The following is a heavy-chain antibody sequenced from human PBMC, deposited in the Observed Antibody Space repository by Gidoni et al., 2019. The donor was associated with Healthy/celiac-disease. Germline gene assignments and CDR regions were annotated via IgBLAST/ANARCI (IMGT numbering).Heavy chain of an antibody. V-gene: IGHV4-34*01. CDR3: ARGQRRGNWYFDL. D-gene: IGHD3-16*01. J-gene: IGHJ2*01. Sequence: QVQLQQWGAGLLKPSETLSLTCAVYGGSFSGYYWSWIRQPPGKGLEWIGEINHSGSTNYNPSLKSRVTISVDTSKNQFSLKLSSVTAADTAVYYCARGQRRGNWYFDLWGRGTLVTVSS. CDR2: INHSGST. CDR1: GGSFSGYY.